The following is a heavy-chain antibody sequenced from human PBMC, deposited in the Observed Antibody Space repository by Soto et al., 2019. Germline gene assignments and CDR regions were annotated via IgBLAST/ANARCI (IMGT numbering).Heavy chain of an antibody. V-gene: IGHV1-46*01. D-gene: IGHD3-9*01. J-gene: IGHJ4*02. Sequence: ASVKVSCKAIGYSFTSHYMHWVRQAPGQGLEWMGTIYPGGVNIGYAQKFKGRVTMTKDTSTSTVYMELNSLTSEDTAVYYCARLDPDILTGYYPPMFDYWGQGT. CDR1: GYSFTSHY. CDR3: ARLDPDILTGYYPPMFDY. CDR2: IYPGGVNI.